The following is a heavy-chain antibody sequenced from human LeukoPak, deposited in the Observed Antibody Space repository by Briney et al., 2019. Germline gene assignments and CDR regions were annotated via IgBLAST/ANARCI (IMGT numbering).Heavy chain of an antibody. CDR2: IYYSGST. CDR3: ARGSSGYYYGEFDY. V-gene: IGHV4-30-4*07. Sequence: SETLSLTCAVSGGSISSGGYSWSWIRQPPGKGLEWIGYIYYSGSTYYNPSLRSRVTISVDTSKNHFSLKLSSVTAADTAVYYCARGSSGYYYGEFDYWGQGTLVTVSS. CDR1: GGSISSGGYS. D-gene: IGHD3-22*01. J-gene: IGHJ4*02.